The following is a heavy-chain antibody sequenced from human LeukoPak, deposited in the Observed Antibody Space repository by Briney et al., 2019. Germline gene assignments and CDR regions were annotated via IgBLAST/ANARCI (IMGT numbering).Heavy chain of an antibody. CDR2: INPNSGGT. CDR1: GYTFTGYY. CDR3: AREGWFGRTYYYGMDV. J-gene: IGHJ6*02. V-gene: IGHV1-2*04. Sequence: ASVKVSCKASGYTFTGYYMHWVRQAPGQGLEWMGWINPNSGGTNYAQKFQGWVTMTRDTSISTAYMELSRLRSDDTAVYYCAREGWFGRTYYYGMDVWGQGTTVTVSS. D-gene: IGHD3-10*01.